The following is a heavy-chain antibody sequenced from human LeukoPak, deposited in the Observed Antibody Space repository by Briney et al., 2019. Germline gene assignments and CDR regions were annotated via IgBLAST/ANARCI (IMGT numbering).Heavy chain of an antibody. CDR3: ARDLGYSSSWFHDAFDI. J-gene: IGHJ3*02. CDR1: GGPFSSYA. Sequence: QISCKGSGGPFSSYAISWVRQAPGQGLEWMGGIIPIFGTANYAQKFQGRVTITADKSTSTAYMELSSLRSEDTAVYYCARDLGYSSSWFHDAFDIWGQGTMVTVSS. CDR2: IIPIFGTA. D-gene: IGHD6-13*01. V-gene: IGHV1-69*06.